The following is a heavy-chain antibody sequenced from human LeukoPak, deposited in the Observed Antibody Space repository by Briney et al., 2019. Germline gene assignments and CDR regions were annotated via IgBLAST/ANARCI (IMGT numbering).Heavy chain of an antibody. D-gene: IGHD6-13*01. V-gene: IGHV4-4*07. CDR1: GGSISSYY. J-gene: IGHJ5*02. Sequence: SETLSLTCTVSGGSISSYYWSWIRQPAGKGLEWIGRIYTSGSTNYNPSLNSRVTMSVDTSKNQFSLKLSSVPAADTAVYYCARDVPSGYSSWFDPWGQGTLVTVSS. CDR2: IYTSGST. CDR3: ARDVPSGYSSWFDP.